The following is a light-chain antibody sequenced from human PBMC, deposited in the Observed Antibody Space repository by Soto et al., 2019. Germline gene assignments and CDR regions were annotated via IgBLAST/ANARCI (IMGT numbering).Light chain of an antibody. J-gene: IGKJ2*01. CDR3: QQYGSSPYT. V-gene: IGKV3-20*01. Sequence: EIVLTQSPGTLSLSPGERATLPCRASQSVGSYLAWYQQRPGQAPRLLISGASTRATGIPDRFSGSGSGTDFTLTISRLEPEDFAVYYCQQYGSSPYTFGQVTTLEIK. CDR1: QSVGSY. CDR2: GAS.